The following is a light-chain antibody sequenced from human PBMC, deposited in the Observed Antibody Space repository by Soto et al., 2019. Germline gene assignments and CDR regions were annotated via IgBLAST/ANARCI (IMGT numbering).Light chain of an antibody. CDR3: QKYNSAPRT. Sequence: DVQMTQAPSSLSASVGDRVTITCRASQGISNYLAWYQQKPGKVPKLLIYAASILQSGVPSRFSGSGSGTDFTLTISSLQAEDVATYYCQKYNSAPRTFGGVTKVEIK. V-gene: IGKV1-27*01. CDR1: QGISNY. J-gene: IGKJ4*01. CDR2: AAS.